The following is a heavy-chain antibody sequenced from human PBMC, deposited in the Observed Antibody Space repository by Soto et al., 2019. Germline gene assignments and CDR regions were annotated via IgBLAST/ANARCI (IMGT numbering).Heavy chain of an antibody. J-gene: IGHJ6*02. Sequence: SETLSLTCSDSGGPISTSSNYWGWIRQPPGKGLEWIGSIYYSGSTYYNPSLKSRVPISVDTSKNQFSLKLSSVTAADTAVYYCARQSNTYYGSVHGMDVWGQGTTVTVSS. CDR3: ARQSNTYYGSVHGMDV. CDR1: GGPISTSSNY. CDR2: IYYSGST. V-gene: IGHV4-39*01. D-gene: IGHD3-10*01.